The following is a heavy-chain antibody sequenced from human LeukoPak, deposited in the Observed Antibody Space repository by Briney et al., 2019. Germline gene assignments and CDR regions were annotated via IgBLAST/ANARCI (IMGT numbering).Heavy chain of an antibody. V-gene: IGHV4-39*07. CDR1: GGSISSSSYY. Sequence: SSETLSLTCTVSGGSISSSSYYWGWIRQPPGKGLEWIGSIYYSGSTYYNPSLKSRVTISVDRSKNQFSLKLSSVTAADTAVYYCARDRLIYGSGSWGQGTLVTVSS. J-gene: IGHJ4*02. D-gene: IGHD3-10*01. CDR2: IYYSGST. CDR3: ARDRLIYGSGS.